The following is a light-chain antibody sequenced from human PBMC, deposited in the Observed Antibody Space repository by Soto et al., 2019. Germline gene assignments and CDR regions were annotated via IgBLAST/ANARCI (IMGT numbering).Light chain of an antibody. J-gene: IGKJ1*01. CDR2: AAS. Sequence: DIQMTQSPSTLSASVGDRVTITCRASQSISSWLSWYQQKPGKAPKLLIYAASSLESGVPSRFSGSGFGTEFTLTISSLQPEDFATYYCQHYNSYSEAFGQGTKVDIK. CDR3: QHYNSYSEA. CDR1: QSISSW. V-gene: IGKV1-5*01.